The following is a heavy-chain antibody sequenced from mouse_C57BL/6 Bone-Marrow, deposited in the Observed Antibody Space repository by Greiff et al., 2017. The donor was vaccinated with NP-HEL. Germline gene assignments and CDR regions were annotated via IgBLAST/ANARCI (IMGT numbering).Heavy chain of an antibody. D-gene: IGHD4-1*01. CDR3: TRGCWDPWYFDV. CDR2: IRNKANNHAT. V-gene: IGHV6-6*01. Sequence: EVQVVESGGGLVQPGGSMKLSCAASGFTFSDAWMDWVRQSPEKGLEWVAEIRNKANNHATYYAESVKGRFTISRDDSKSSVYLQMNSLRAEDTGIYYCTRGCWDPWYFDVWGTGTTVTVSS. J-gene: IGHJ1*03. CDR1: GFTFSDAW.